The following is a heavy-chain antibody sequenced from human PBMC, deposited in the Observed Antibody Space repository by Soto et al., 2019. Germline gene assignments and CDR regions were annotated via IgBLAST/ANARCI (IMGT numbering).Heavy chain of an antibody. CDR3: ARHVTTVTTPLYYYYGMDV. Sequence: PGESLKISCKGSGYSFTSYWIGWVRQMPGKGLEWMGIIYPGDSDTRYSPSFQGQVTISADKSISTAYLQWSSLKASDTAMYYCARHVTTVTTPLYYYYGMDVWGQGTTVTVSS. V-gene: IGHV5-51*01. CDR1: GYSFTSYW. D-gene: IGHD4-17*01. CDR2: IYPGDSDT. J-gene: IGHJ6*02.